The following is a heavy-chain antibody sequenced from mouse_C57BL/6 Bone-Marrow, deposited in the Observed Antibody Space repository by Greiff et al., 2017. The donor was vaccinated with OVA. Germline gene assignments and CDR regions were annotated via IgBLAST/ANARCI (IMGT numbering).Heavy chain of an antibody. CDR2: ISDGGSYT. Sequence: EVQVVESGGGLVKPGGSLKLSCAASGFTFSSYAMSWVRQTPEQRLEWVATISDGGSYTYYPDNVKGRFTISRDNAKNNLYLQMSHLKSEDTAMYYCARGGYDGYASYWYFDVWGTGTTVTVSS. CDR3: ARGGYDGYASYWYFDV. V-gene: IGHV5-4*01. D-gene: IGHD2-3*01. CDR1: GFTFSSYA. J-gene: IGHJ1*03.